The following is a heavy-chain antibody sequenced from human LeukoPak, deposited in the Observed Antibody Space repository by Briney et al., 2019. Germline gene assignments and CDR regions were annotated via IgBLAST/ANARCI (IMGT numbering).Heavy chain of an antibody. CDR2: ISGGSGYT. V-gene: IGHV3-11*06. D-gene: IGHD1-7*01. Sequence: KPGGSLRLSCAASGFTFSDYYMPWIRQAPGKGLEWVSYISGGSGYTNYADSVMGRFTISRDNAKNSLYLQMNSLRAEDTAVYYCARARAITGTTSFDYWGQGTLVTVSS. J-gene: IGHJ4*02. CDR1: GFTFSDYY. CDR3: ARARAITGTTSFDY.